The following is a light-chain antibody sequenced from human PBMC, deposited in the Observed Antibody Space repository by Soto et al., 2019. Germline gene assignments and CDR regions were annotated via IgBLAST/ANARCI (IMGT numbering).Light chain of an antibody. CDR3: QQLNTFPVT. J-gene: IGKJ5*01. V-gene: IGKV1-9*01. CDR2: ASS. Sequence: DIQLTQSPSFLSASVGDRVTISCRASQGISSYLAWYQQTPGKAPKLLIYASSILQSGVPSRFSGSGSGTEGTLTISSLQPEDFATYYCQQLNTFPVTFGQGTRLAI. CDR1: QGISSY.